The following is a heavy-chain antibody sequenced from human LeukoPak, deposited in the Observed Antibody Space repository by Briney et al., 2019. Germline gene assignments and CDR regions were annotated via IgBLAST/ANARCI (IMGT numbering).Heavy chain of an antibody. CDR3: ARTTMVRGTYYMDV. V-gene: IGHV4-59*01. D-gene: IGHD3-10*01. Sequence: SETLSLTCTVSGGSISSYYWSWIRQPPGKGLEWNGYIYYSGYTNCNPSLKSRVTISVDTSKNQFSLKLSSVTAADTAVYYCARTTMVRGTYYMDVWGKGTTVTISS. CDR1: GGSISSYY. J-gene: IGHJ6*03. CDR2: IYYSGYT.